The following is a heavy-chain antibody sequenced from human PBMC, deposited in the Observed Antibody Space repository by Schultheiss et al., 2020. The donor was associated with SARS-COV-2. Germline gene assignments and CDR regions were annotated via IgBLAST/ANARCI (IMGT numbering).Heavy chain of an antibody. CDR1: GYSISSGYY. J-gene: IGHJ4*02. CDR2: IYYSGST. D-gene: IGHD6-19*01. V-gene: IGHV4-38-2*01. CDR3: ARRYSSGLFDY. Sequence: SETLSLTCAVSGYSISSGYYWGWIRQPPGKGLEWIGYIYYSGSTYYNPSLKSRVTISVDTSKNQFSLKLSSVTAADTAVYYCARRYSSGLFDYWGQGTLVTVSS.